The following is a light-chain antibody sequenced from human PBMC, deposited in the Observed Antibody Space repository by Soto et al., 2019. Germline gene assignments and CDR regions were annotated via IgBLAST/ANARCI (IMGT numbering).Light chain of an antibody. CDR1: QSVSNY. V-gene: IGKV3-20*01. J-gene: IGKJ1*01. CDR3: QQYGSSPWT. Sequence: EIVLTQSPATLSLSPGERATLSCRASQSVSNYLAWYQQKPGQAPRLLIYDASTRATDIPDRFSGSGSGTDFTLTISRLEPEDFALYHCQQYGSSPWTFGQGTKVDIK. CDR2: DAS.